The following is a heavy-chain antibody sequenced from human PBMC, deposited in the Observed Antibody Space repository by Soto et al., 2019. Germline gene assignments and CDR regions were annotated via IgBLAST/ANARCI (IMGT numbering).Heavy chain of an antibody. V-gene: IGHV4-31*03. CDR2: IYYSGST. CDR1: GGSISSGGYY. Sequence: PSDTLSLTCTVSGGSISSGGYYWSLIRQHPGKGLEWIGYIYYSGSTYYNPSLKSRVTISVDTSKNQFSLKLSSVTAADTAVYYCASQSTYGGSSGDFESWGQGTLVTVSS. CDR3: ASQSTYGGSSGDFES. D-gene: IGHD2-15*01. J-gene: IGHJ4*02.